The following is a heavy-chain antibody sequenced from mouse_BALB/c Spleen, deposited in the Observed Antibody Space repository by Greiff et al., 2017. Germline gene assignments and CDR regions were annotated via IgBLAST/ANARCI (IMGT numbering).Heavy chain of an antibody. V-gene: IGHV5-6-5*01. D-gene: IGHD2-4*01. CDR2: ISSGGST. Sequence: EVQRVESGGGLVKPGGSLKLSCAASGFTFSSYAMSWVRQTPEKRLEWVASISSGGSTYYPDSVKGRFTISRDNARNILYLQMSSLRSEDTAMYYCARGQELRGNWFAYWGQGTLVTVSA. CDR1: GFTFSSYA. CDR3: ARGQELRGNWFAY. J-gene: IGHJ3*01.